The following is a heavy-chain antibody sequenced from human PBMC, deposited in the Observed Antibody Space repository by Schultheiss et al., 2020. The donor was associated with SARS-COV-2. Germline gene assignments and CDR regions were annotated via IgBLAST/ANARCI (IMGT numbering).Heavy chain of an antibody. CDR2: IWYDGSNK. CDR1: GFTFSSYG. D-gene: IGHD1-26*01. V-gene: IGHV3-33*08. CDR3: ARDEGGWELLNY. Sequence: GGSLRLSCAASGFTFSSYGMHWVRQAPGKGLEWVAVIWYDGSNKYYADSVKGRFTISRDNSKNSLYLQMNSLRAEDTAVYYCARDEGGWELLNYWGQGTLVTVSS. J-gene: IGHJ4*02.